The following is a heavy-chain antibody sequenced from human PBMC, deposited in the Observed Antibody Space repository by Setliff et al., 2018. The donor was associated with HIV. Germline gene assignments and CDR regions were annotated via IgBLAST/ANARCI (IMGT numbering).Heavy chain of an antibody. CDR3: ATERTQTGISMVRGRIVDPARYPLDY. CDR1: GYPFSNFA. V-gene: IGHV1-18*01. CDR2: INVYNGDT. Sequence: SSVKVSCKASGYPFSNFAVSWVRQAPGQGLAWMAWINVYNGDTNFALKFQGRVTLTKDTSTETAYMELESLRSDDTAVYYCATERTQTGISMVRGRIVDPARYPLDYWGQGTLVTVSS. D-gene: IGHD3-10*01. J-gene: IGHJ4*02.